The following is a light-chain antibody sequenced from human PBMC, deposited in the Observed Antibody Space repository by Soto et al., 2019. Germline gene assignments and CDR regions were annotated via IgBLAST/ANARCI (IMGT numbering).Light chain of an antibody. J-gene: IGLJ2*01. V-gene: IGLV4-69*02. CDR3: QTWGRGIVV. CDR2: LNSVGSH. Sequence: QSVLTQSPSASASLGASVNLTCTLTGGHSTYSIGWHQQQPQRGPRFLMRLNSVGSHSKGDGIPDRFSGSSSGAERFLTISSLQSEDEADYYCQTWGRGIVVFGGGTKVTVL. CDR1: GGHSTYS.